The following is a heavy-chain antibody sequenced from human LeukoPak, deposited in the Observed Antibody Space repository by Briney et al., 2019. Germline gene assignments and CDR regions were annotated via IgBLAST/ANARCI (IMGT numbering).Heavy chain of an antibody. D-gene: IGHD1-14*01. CDR1: GLTFSTYS. Sequence: GGSLRLSCGASGLTFSTYSMNWVRQAPGKGLEWVSYISSESGTIYYADSVKGRFTISRDNAKNSLYLQMNSLRAEDTAVYYRARAAQPGFDPWGQGTLVTVSS. V-gene: IGHV3-48*01. J-gene: IGHJ5*02. CDR3: ARAAQPGFDP. CDR2: ISSESGTI.